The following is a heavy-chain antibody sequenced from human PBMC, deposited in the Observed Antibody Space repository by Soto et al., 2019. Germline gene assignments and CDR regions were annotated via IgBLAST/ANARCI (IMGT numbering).Heavy chain of an antibody. D-gene: IGHD6-13*01. CDR3: ARDLAAPAGPPHDY. CDR1: GFTFSAYS. CDR2: ISSSSGTM. V-gene: IGHV3-48*02. Sequence: PGGSLRLSCAASGFTFSAYSMNWVRQAPGKGLEWVSYISSSSGTMYYADSVKGRFTISRDNAKNSLYLQMNSLRDEDTAVYYCARDLAAPAGPPHDYWGQGTLVTVSS. J-gene: IGHJ4*02.